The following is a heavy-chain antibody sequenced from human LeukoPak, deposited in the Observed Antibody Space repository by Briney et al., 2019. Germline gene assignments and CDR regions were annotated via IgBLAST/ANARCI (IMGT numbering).Heavy chain of an antibody. J-gene: IGHJ6*03. Sequence: RIYTSGSTNYNPSLKSRVTMSVDTSKNQFSLKLSSVTAADTAVYYCARDNVVADYYYYMDVWGKGTTVTVSS. V-gene: IGHV4-4*07. CDR2: IYTSGST. D-gene: IGHD2-2*01. CDR3: ARDNVVADYYYYMDV.